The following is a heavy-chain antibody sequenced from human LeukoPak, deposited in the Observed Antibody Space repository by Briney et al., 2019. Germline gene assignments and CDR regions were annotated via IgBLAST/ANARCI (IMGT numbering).Heavy chain of an antibody. CDR1: GFTFSSYA. Sequence: GGSLRLSRAASGFTFSSYAMTWVRQAPGKGLEWVSAISDRGGSTNYADSVKGRFTISRDNSKNTLYLQMNSLRAEDTAVYYCARTPRVGASEIDYWGQGTLVTVSS. CDR2: ISDRGGST. D-gene: IGHD1-26*01. J-gene: IGHJ4*02. V-gene: IGHV3-23*01. CDR3: ARTPRVGASEIDY.